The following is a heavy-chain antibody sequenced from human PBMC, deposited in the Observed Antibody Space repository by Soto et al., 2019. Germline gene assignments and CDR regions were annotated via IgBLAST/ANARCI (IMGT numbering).Heavy chain of an antibody. CDR3: ARTWQLGYNWFDP. Sequence: PGGSLRLSCAASGFTFSSYGMHWVRQAPGKGLEWVAVISYDGSNKYYADSVKGRFTISRDNSKNTLYLQMNSLRAEDTAVYYCARTWQLGYNWFDPWGQGTLVTVSS. D-gene: IGHD6-6*01. CDR1: GFTFSSYG. V-gene: IGHV3-30*03. CDR2: ISYDGSNK. J-gene: IGHJ5*02.